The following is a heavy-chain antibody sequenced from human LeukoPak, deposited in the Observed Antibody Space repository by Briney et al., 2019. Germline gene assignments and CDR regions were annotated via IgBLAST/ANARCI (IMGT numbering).Heavy chain of an antibody. V-gene: IGHV4-39*07. D-gene: IGHD5-18*01. J-gene: IGHJ6*03. CDR3: ARRGYSYEALYYYMDV. CDR2: INHSGST. CDR1: GNSISSSSYY. Sequence: PSETLSLTCTVSGNSISSSSYYWVWIRQPPGKGLEWIGEINHSGSTNYNPSLKSRVTISVDTSKNQFSLNLSSVTAADTAVYYCARRGYSYEALYYYMDVWGKGTTVTVSS.